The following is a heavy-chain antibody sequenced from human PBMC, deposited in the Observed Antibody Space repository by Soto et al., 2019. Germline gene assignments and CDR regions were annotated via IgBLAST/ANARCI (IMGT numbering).Heavy chain of an antibody. Sequence: EEQLVESGGGLVQPGGSLRLSCAASGFTVSSNYMSWVRQAPGKGLEWVSVIYSGGSTYYADSVKGRFTISRDNSKNTLYLQMNSLRAEDTAVYYCARNRGWYLYFDYWGQGTLVTVSS. CDR3: ARNRGWYLYFDY. V-gene: IGHV3-66*01. CDR1: GFTVSSNY. CDR2: IYSGGST. D-gene: IGHD6-19*01. J-gene: IGHJ4*02.